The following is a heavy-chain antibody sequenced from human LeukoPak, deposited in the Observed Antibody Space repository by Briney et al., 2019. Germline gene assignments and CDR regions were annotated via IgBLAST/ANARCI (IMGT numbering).Heavy chain of an antibody. CDR3: ARIKDIVVGGHGAFDI. CDR1: GFTFSSYG. J-gene: IGHJ3*02. V-gene: IGHV3-33*01. CDR2: IWYDGSNK. D-gene: IGHD2-15*01. Sequence: GRSLRLSCAASGFTFSSYGMHWVRQAPGKGLEWVAVIWYDGSNKYYADSVKGRFTISRDNSKNTLYLQMNSLRAEDTAVYYCARIKDIVVGGHGAFDIWGQGTMVTVSS.